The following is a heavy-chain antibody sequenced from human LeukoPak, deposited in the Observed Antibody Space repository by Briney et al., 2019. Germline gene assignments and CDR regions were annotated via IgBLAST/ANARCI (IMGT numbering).Heavy chain of an antibody. CDR3: TSSEHYQH. J-gene: IGHJ4*02. D-gene: IGHD1/OR15-1a*01. CDR1: GSSFTGYY. Sequence: ASVKLSCKSSGSSFTGYYVYMVRQAPGQGLEWVGWINPNSGDTGSSQKFHGRGTLTSDTSITKAYMDLIRLTSADTAVYYCTSSEHYQHWGQGTLVTVSS. V-gene: IGHV1-2*02. CDR2: INPNSGDT.